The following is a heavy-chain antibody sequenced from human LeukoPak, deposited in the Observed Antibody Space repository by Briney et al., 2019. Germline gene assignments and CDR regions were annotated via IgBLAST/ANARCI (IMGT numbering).Heavy chain of an antibody. CDR1: GFTVSSNY. Sequence: GGSLRLSCAASGFTVSSNYMSWVRQAPGKGLEWVSAISGSGGSTYYADSVKGRFTISRDNAKNSLYLQMNSLRAEDTALYYCARVFGSVAGTVFDYWGQGTLVTVSS. D-gene: IGHD6-19*01. CDR2: ISGSGGST. V-gene: IGHV3-23*01. J-gene: IGHJ4*02. CDR3: ARVFGSVAGTVFDY.